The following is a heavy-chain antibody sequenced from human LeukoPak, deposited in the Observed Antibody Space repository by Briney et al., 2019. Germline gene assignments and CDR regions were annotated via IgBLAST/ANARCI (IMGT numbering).Heavy chain of an antibody. CDR3: ARDPNHIAANWFDP. V-gene: IGHV1-69*05. J-gene: IGHJ5*02. Sequence: GSSVKVSCKASRGAFSSYAISWVRQAPGQGLEWMGWIIPIFGTANYAQKFQGRVTNTTDESTSTAYMELSSLRSEDTAVYYCARDPNHIAANWFDPWGQGTLVTVCS. D-gene: IGHD6-13*01. CDR2: IIPIFGTA. CDR1: RGAFSSYA.